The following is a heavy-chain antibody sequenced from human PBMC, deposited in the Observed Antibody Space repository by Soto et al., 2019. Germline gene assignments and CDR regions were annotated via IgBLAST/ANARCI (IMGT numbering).Heavy chain of an antibody. V-gene: IGHV4-31*03. D-gene: IGHD3-22*01. Sequence: SETLSLTCTVSGGSISRGGYYWSWIRRLPGKSLEWIGYIYSSGSTYYNASLKNRVTISVDTSKNQFSLTLTSVTAADTAVYYCASLSAGYYYDSSGYYFDYWGQGTLVTVSS. CDR1: GGSISRGGYY. CDR2: IYSSGST. CDR3: ASLSAGYYYDSSGYYFDY. J-gene: IGHJ4*02.